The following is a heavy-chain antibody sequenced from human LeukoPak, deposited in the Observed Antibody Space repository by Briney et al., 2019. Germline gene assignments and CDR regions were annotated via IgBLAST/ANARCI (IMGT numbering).Heavy chain of an antibody. D-gene: IGHD4-23*01. CDR2: MSGSDTGS. CDR1: GFTLSSYN. Sequence: GGSLRLSCVASGFTLSSYNMSWVRQAPGKGLEWVSAMSGSDTGSWYADSVKGRFTISRDTSKTTLYLQMNSLRAEDTAIYYCAKDARSFGGTYFDYWGQGIQVTVSS. V-gene: IGHV3-23*01. J-gene: IGHJ4*02. CDR3: AKDARSFGGTYFDY.